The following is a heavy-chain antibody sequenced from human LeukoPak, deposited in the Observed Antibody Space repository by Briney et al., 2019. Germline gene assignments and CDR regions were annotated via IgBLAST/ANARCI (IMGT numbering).Heavy chain of an antibody. CDR3: ARQGPGPYYFDY. V-gene: IGHV4-39*01. CDR2: IYYSGST. J-gene: IGHJ4*02. Sequence: PSETLSPTCTVSGGSISSSSYYWGWIRQPPGKGLEWIGSIYYSGSTYYNPSLKSRVTISVDTSKNQFSLKLSSVTAADTAVYYCARQGPGPYYFDYWGQGTLVTVSS. CDR1: GGSISSSSYY.